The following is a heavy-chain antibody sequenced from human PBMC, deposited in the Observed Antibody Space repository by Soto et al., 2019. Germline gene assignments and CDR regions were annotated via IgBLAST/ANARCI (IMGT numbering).Heavy chain of an antibody. V-gene: IGHV4-4*07. D-gene: IGHD6-19*01. CDR1: GGSISSYY. CDR3: ARDGIAVAGHKYYNGTDV. CDR2: IYTSGST. J-gene: IGHJ6*02. Sequence: SETLSLTCTVSGGSISSYYWSWIRQPAGKGLEWIGRIYTSGSTNYNPSLKSRVTTSVDTSKNQFSLKLSSVTAADTAVYYCARDGIAVAGHKYYNGTDVWGQGTTVTVFS.